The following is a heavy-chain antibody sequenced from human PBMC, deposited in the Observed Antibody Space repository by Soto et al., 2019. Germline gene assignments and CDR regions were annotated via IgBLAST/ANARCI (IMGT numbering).Heavy chain of an antibody. J-gene: IGHJ4*02. CDR1: GYSFTSYW. D-gene: IGHD2-2*02. Sequence: GSLKSSCRGSGYSFTSYWIGWVRQMPGKGLEWMGIIYPGDSNTRYSPSFQGQVTISADKSISSAYLQWSSLKASDTAMYYCARQGYCSNTACYTVDYWGQGTLVTVSS. CDR3: ARQGYCSNTACYTVDY. V-gene: IGHV5-51*01. CDR2: IYPGDSNT.